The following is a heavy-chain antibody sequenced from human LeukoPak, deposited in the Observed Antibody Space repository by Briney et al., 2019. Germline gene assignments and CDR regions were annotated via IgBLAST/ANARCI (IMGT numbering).Heavy chain of an antibody. CDR3: ARASLRFLEWLSRRDYYYYYMDV. CDR2: IYYSGST. CDR1: GGSISSHY. V-gene: IGHV4-59*11. J-gene: IGHJ6*03. Sequence: SETLSLTCTVSGGSISSHYWSWIRQPPGKGLEWIGYIYYSGSTNYYPSLKSRVTILVDTSKKQFSLKLSSVTAAATAVYSCARASLRFLEWLSRRDYYYYYMDVWGKGTTVTVSS. D-gene: IGHD3-3*01.